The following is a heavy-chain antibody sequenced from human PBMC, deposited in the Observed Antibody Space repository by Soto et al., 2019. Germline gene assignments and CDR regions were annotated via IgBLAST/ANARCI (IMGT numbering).Heavy chain of an antibody. V-gene: IGHV3-7*01. CDR2: IKGDGSEQ. J-gene: IGHJ4*02. D-gene: IGHD3-22*01. CDR1: GFALSSFW. Sequence: EVQLVESGGDLVQPGGSLRLSWVASGFALSSFWMTWVRQAPGKGLEWVAKIKGDGSEQNYVDSVRGRFTISRDNAKNSVYLQMNSLSVDDTAVYYCTRNQVKADYWGQGTLVTVSS. CDR3: TRNQVKADY.